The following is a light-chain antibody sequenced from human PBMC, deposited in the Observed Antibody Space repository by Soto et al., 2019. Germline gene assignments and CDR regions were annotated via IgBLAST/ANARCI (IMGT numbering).Light chain of an antibody. CDR2: EVS. J-gene: IGLJ1*01. V-gene: IGLV2-8*01. CDR3: SSYAGSNNFGV. Sequence: QSVLTQPPSASGSPGQSVTISCTGTSSDVGGYNYVSWYQQHPGKAPKLMIYEVSKRPSGVPERFSGSKSGNTASLTVSGLQAEDEADYYCSSYAGSNNFGVFGTGTKLTVL. CDR1: SSDVGGYNY.